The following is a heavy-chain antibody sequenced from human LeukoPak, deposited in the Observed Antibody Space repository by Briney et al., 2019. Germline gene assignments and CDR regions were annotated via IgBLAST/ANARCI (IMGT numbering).Heavy chain of an antibody. Sequence: SETLSLTCSVSGGSISSSSHYWGWTRQPPGKGLEWIGSIYYSGSTYYNPSLKSRVTISVDTSKNQFSLKLTSVTAADTAVYYCARHQSYYYDYYMDVWGKGTTVTISS. J-gene: IGHJ6*03. CDR2: IYYSGST. CDR1: GGSISSSSHY. V-gene: IGHV4-39*01. CDR3: ARHQSYYYDYYMDV.